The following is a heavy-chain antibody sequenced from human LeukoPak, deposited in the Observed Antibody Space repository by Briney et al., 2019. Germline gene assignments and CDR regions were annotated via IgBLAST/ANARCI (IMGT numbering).Heavy chain of an antibody. CDR3: ARVEFDWLLAGYFDY. J-gene: IGHJ4*02. D-gene: IGHD3-9*01. CDR2: INHSGST. Sequence: SETLSLTCAVYGGSFSGYYWSWIRQPPGKGLEWIGEINHSGSTNYNPSLKSRVTISVDTSKNQFSLKLSSVTAADTAVYYCARVEFDWLLAGYFDYWGQGTLVTVSS. CDR1: GGSFSGYY. V-gene: IGHV4-34*01.